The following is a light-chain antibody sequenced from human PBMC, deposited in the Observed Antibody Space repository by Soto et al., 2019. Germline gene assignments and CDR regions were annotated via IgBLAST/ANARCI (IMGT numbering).Light chain of an antibody. V-gene: IGKV1-5*01. CDR1: QSVRSW. J-gene: IGKJ4*01. CDR3: QQYDNHPLT. CDR2: DAS. Sequence: DIQMTQSPSTLSASVGDRVTITCRASQSVRSWLAWYQQKPGRAPKFLIYDASSLESGVPLRFSGSGSGTEFTLTISKLQPDDFATYYCQQYDNHPLTFGGGTKVEI.